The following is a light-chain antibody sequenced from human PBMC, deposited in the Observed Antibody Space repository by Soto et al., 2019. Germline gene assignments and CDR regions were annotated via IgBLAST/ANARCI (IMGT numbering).Light chain of an antibody. CDR1: TSNLGAGYD. CDR2: GNR. J-gene: IGLJ3*02. V-gene: IGLV1-40*01. CDR3: QAYDYTLTASV. Sequence: QSVLTQPPSVSGAPGQRVTLSCTGNTSNLGAGYDVHWYQQLPGAAPKLVIFGNRNRPSGVPERFSGSKSGTSASLAITRLQAEDEADYYCQAYDYTLTASVFGGGTKLTVL.